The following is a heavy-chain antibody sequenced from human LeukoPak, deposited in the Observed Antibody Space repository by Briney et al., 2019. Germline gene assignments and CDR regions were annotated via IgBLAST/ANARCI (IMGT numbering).Heavy chain of an antibody. J-gene: IGHJ4*02. D-gene: IGHD2-2*01. CDR1: GYSFTSYW. CDR2: IYPGDSDT. V-gene: IGHV5-51*01. Sequence: GESLKISCKGSGYSFTSYWIGWVRQMPGKGLEGMGIIYPGDSDTRYSPSFQGHVTISADKSISTAYLQWSSLKASDTAMYYCARHGGYCSSTSCYGGFVDYWGQGTLVTVSS. CDR3: ARHGGYCSSTSCYGGFVDY.